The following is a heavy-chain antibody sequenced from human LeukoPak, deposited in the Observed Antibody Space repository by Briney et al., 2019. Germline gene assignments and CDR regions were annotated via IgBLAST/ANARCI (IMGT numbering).Heavy chain of an antibody. Sequence: SVKVSCKASGGTVSSYAISWVRQAPGQGLEWMGRIIPIFGTANYAQKFQGRVTITTDESTSTAYMELSSLRSEDTAVYYCARDYSGDNYGYYQYFDYWGQGTLVTVSS. CDR2: IIPIFGTA. CDR1: GGTVSSYA. CDR3: ARDYSGDNYGYYQYFDY. V-gene: IGHV1-69*05. J-gene: IGHJ4*02. D-gene: IGHD4-17*01.